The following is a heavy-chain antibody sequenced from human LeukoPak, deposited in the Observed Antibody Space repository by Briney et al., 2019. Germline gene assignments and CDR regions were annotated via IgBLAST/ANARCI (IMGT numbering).Heavy chain of an antibody. J-gene: IGHJ1*01. D-gene: IGHD6-19*01. Sequence: HPGGSLRLSCAASEFTFSSYAMHWVRQAPGKGLEWVAVISYDGSNKYYADSVKGRFTISRDNSKNTLYLQMNSLRAEDTAVYYCARVHRPGGGQWLVQEYFQHWGQGTLVTVSS. CDR1: EFTFSSYA. CDR2: ISYDGSNK. V-gene: IGHV3-30-3*01. CDR3: ARVHRPGGGQWLVQEYFQH.